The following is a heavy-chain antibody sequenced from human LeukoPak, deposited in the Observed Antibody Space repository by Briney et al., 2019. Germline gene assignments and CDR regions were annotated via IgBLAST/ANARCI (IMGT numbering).Heavy chain of an antibody. D-gene: IGHD3-16*01. CDR2: IHYGEST. Sequence: SETLSLTRTVSGDSISTYYWSWIRQPPWKGLEGIRYIHYGESTNYNPARRSRVTISVDTSKTQFTLKLSSAHAADTAVYFCARRAINSVMFDYWGQGTLVTVSS. CDR3: ARRAINSVMFDY. V-gene: IGHV4-59*08. CDR1: GDSISTYY. J-gene: IGHJ4*02.